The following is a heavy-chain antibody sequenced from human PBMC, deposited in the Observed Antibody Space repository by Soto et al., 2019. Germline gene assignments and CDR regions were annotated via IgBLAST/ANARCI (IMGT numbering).Heavy chain of an antibody. D-gene: IGHD6-6*01. Sequence: PGGSLRLSCAASGFTFSDYYMSWIRQAPGKGLEWVSYISSSGSTIYYADSVKGRFTISRDNTKNSLYLQMNSLRAEDTAVYYCARDGYRREQLVPDTFDYWGQGTLVTVSS. CDR2: ISSSGSTI. CDR3: ARDGYRREQLVPDTFDY. CDR1: GFTFSDYY. J-gene: IGHJ4*02. V-gene: IGHV3-11*01.